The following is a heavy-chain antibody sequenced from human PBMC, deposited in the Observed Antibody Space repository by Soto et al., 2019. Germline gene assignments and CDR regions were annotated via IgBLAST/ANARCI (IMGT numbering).Heavy chain of an antibody. CDR2: INHSGST. CDR1: GGSFSGYY. CDR3: ARGITEDIVVVPAAPFYFDY. D-gene: IGHD2-2*01. J-gene: IGHJ4*02. Sequence: SETLSLTCAVYGGSFSGYYWSWIRQPPGKGLEWIGEINHSGSTNYNPSLKSRVTISVDTSKNQFSLKLSSVTAADTAVYYCARGITEDIVVVPAAPFYFDYWGQGTLVTVSS. V-gene: IGHV4-34*01.